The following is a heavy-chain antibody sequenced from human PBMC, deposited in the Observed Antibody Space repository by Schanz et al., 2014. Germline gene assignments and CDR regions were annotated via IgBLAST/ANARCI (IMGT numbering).Heavy chain of an antibody. D-gene: IGHD6-13*01. V-gene: IGHV3-33*06. Sequence: VQLVESGGELVQPGGSLRLSCAASGFTFSSYWMHWVRQVPGKGLEWVAVIWYDGSNKDYADSVKGRFTISRDNSKNMLYLQMNSLRGEDTAVYYCAKDKRGRSSWFFDYWGQGTLVTVSS. CDR2: IWYDGSNK. CDR3: AKDKRGRSSWFFDY. CDR1: GFTFSSYW. J-gene: IGHJ4*02.